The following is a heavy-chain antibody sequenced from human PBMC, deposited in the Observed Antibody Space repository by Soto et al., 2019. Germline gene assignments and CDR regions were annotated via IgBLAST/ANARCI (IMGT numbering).Heavy chain of an antibody. CDR2: MNPNSGNT. D-gene: IGHD3-22*01. CDR1: GYTFTSYD. Sequence: QVQLVQSGAEVKKPGASVKVSCKASGYTFTSYDINWVRQATGQGLEWMGWMNPNSGNTGYAQKFQGSVTMTRNTSISTAYMELSSLRSEDTAVYYCARGLLEYYDSSGYYVDWGQGTLVTVSS. J-gene: IGHJ4*02. V-gene: IGHV1-8*01. CDR3: ARGLLEYYDSSGYYVD.